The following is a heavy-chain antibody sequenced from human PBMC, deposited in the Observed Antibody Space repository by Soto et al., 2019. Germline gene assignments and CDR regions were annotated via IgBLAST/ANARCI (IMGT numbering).Heavy chain of an antibody. D-gene: IGHD6-13*01. J-gene: IGHJ4*02. CDR3: ARDQDSGYRGFDY. Sequence: PGGSLRLSCAASGFTFSSYAMHWVRQAPGKGLEWVAVISYDGSNKYYADSVKGRFTISRDNSKNTLYLQMNSLRAEDTAVYYCARDQDSGYRGFDYWGQGTLVTVSS. CDR2: ISYDGSNK. V-gene: IGHV3-30-3*01. CDR1: GFTFSSYA.